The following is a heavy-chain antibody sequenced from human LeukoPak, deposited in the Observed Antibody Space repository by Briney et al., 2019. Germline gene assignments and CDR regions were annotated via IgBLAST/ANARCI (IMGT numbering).Heavy chain of an antibody. CDR3: ARGDYGDYVGAGYYGMDV. V-gene: IGHV3-21*01. Sequence: GGSLRLSCAASGFTFSSYTMNWVRQAPGKGLEWVSSISTTTSYIHYADSVKGRFTISRDNGKDSMYLQMNSLRVEDTAVYYCARGDYGDYVGAGYYGMDVWGQGTTVTVSS. D-gene: IGHD4-17*01. CDR1: GFTFSSYT. J-gene: IGHJ6*02. CDR2: ISTTTSYI.